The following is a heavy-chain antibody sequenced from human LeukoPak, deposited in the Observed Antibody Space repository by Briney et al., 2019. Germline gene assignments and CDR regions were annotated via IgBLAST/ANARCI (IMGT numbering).Heavy chain of an antibody. Sequence: GRSLRLSCVASGFTFTSYAMHWVRQAPGKGLEWVTVISYDGGIKYYADSVKGRFTISRDISKNTLYLQMNSLRAEDTAVYYCARRPDAFDLWGQGTMVTVSS. CDR1: GFTFTSYA. CDR2: ISYDGGIK. V-gene: IGHV3-30-3*01. CDR3: ARRPDAFDL. J-gene: IGHJ3*01.